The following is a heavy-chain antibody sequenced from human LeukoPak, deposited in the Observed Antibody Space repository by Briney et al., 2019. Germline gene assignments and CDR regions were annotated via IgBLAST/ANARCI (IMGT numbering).Heavy chain of an antibody. J-gene: IGHJ4*02. CDR1: GGTFSSYA. V-gene: IGHV1-18*01. CDR3: ARVGDGPMIVVVITLDY. Sequence: ASVKVSCKASGGTFSSYAISWVRQAPGQGLEWMGWISAYNGNTNYAQKLQGRVTMTTDTSTSTAYMELRSLRSDDTAVYYCARVGDGPMIVVVITLDYWGQGTLVTVSS. D-gene: IGHD3-22*01. CDR2: ISAYNGNT.